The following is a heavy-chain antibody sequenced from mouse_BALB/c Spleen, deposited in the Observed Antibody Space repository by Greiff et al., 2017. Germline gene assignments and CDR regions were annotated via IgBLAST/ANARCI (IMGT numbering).Heavy chain of an antibody. V-gene: IGHV1-80*01. J-gene: IGHJ2*01. Sequence: QVHVKQSGAELVRPGSSVKISCKASGYAFSSYWMNWVKQRPGQGLEWIGQIYPGDGDTNYNGKFKGKATLTADKSSSTAYMQLSSLTSEDSAVYFCARGEAYFDYWGQGTTLTVSS. CDR2: IYPGDGDT. CDR1: GYAFSSYW. D-gene: IGHD2-13*01. CDR3: ARGEAYFDY.